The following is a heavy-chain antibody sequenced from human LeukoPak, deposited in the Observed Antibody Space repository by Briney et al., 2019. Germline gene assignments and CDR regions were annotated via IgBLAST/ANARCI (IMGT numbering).Heavy chain of an antibody. CDR1: GGSFSGYY. CDR2: INHSGST. CDR3: ASGTYSGDFFDY. V-gene: IGHV4-34*01. D-gene: IGHD2-15*01. J-gene: IGHJ4*02. Sequence: PSETLSLTCAVYGGSFSGYYWSWIRQPPGKGLEWIGEINHSGSTNYNPSLKSRVTISVDTSKNQFSLKLSSVTAADTAVYYCASGTYSGDFFDYWGQGTLVTVSS.